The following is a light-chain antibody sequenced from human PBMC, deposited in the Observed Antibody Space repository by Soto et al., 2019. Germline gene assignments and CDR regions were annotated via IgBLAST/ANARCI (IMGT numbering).Light chain of an antibody. Sequence: QSVLPQPASVSGSPGQSITISCTGTSSDVGGYNYVSWYQQHPGKAPKLMIYDVSNRPSGVSNRFSGSKSGNTASLTISGLQAEDEADYYCSSYTSSRTYVVFGGGTKVTVL. V-gene: IGLV2-14*01. CDR2: DVS. CDR1: SSDVGGYNY. J-gene: IGLJ2*01. CDR3: SSYTSSRTYVV.